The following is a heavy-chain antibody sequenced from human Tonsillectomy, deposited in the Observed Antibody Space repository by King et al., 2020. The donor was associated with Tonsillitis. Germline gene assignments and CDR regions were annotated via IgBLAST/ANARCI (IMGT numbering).Heavy chain of an antibody. J-gene: IGHJ4*02. Sequence: QLVQSGAEVKKPGASVKVSCKASGYTFTSYGINWVRQAPGQGLEWMGWISAYNGNTNYAQKLQGRVTMTTDTSTSTAYMELRSLRSDDTAVYYCARDGVVATIWTRSPRRIEYWGQGTVVTVSS. CDR2: ISAYNGNT. D-gene: IGHD5-12*01. CDR3: ARDGVVATIWTRSPRRIEY. CDR1: GYTFTSYG. V-gene: IGHV1-18*04.